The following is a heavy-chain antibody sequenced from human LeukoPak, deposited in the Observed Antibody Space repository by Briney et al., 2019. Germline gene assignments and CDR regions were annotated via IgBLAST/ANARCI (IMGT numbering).Heavy chain of an antibody. CDR1: GFSLSTSGMC. Sequence: SGPALVKPTQTLTLTCTFSGFSLSTSGMCVSWIRQPPGKALEWLARIDWDDDKYYSTSLKTRLTISKDTSKNQVVLTMTNMDPVDTATYYCARIFWDYYDSSGYYDYYMDVWGKGTTVTVSS. CDR3: ARIFWDYYDSSGYYDYYMDV. CDR2: IDWDDDK. D-gene: IGHD3-22*01. J-gene: IGHJ6*03. V-gene: IGHV2-70*11.